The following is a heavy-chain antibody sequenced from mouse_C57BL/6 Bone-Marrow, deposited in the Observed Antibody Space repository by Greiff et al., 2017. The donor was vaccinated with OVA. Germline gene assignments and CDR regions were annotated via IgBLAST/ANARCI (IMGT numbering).Heavy chain of an antibody. V-gene: IGHV14-3*01. CDR2: IDPAHGNT. CDR3: AREEVCDYDVGFAY. CDR1: GFNIKNTY. Sequence: EVQLQQSVAELVRPGASVKLSCTASGFNIKNTYMHWVKQRPEQGLEWIGRIDPAHGNTKYAPKFQGKATITADTSSNTAYMQLISLTSEDTAIYYCAREEVCDYDVGFAYWGQGTLVTVSA. D-gene: IGHD2-4*01. J-gene: IGHJ3*01.